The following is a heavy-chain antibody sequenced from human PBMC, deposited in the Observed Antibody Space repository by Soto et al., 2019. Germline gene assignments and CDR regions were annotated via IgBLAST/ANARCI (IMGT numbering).Heavy chain of an antibody. V-gene: IGHV1-24*01. D-gene: IGHD6-19*01. J-gene: IGHJ4*02. CDR1: GYTLTELS. Sequence: ASVKVSCKVSGYTLTELSMHWVRQAPGKGLEWMGGFDPEDGETIYAQKFQGRVTMTEDTSTDTAYMELSSLRSEDTAVYYCATAERGTIAVASIDYWGQGTLVTVS. CDR3: ATAERGTIAVASIDY. CDR2: FDPEDGET.